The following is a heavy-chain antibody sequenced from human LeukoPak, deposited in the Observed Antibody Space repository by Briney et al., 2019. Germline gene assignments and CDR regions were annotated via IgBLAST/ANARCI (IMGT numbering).Heavy chain of an antibody. CDR2: IFYSGST. Sequence: PSETLSLTCTVSGGSISTSNYYWGWIRQPPGKGLEWIGNIFYSGSTYYSPSVKSRVTISLDTSRNQFSLKLNSVTAADTAVYYCATTVRSGYVPYYYYYMDVWGKGTTVTISS. V-gene: IGHV4-39*07. J-gene: IGHJ6*03. CDR1: GGSISTSNYY. D-gene: IGHD3-22*01. CDR3: ATTVRSGYVPYYYYYMDV.